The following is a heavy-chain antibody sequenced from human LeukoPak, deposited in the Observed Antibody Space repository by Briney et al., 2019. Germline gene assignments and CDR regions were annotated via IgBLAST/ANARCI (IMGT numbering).Heavy chain of an antibody. J-gene: IGHJ4*02. CDR2: INPNSGGT. CDR3: ARGQRYYDTSPTDY. V-gene: IGHV1-2*02. Sequence: ASVKVSCKASGYTFTGYYMHWVRQAPGQGLEWLGWINPNSGGTNYAQKFQGRVTMTRDTSISTAYMEPSRLRSDDTAVYYCARGQRYYDTSPTDYWGQGTLVTVSS. CDR1: GYTFTGYY. D-gene: IGHD3-9*01.